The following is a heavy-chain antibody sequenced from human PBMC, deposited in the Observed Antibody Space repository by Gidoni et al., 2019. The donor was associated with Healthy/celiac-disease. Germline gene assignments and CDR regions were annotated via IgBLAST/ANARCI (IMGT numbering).Heavy chain of an antibody. Sequence: QVQLVQSGAEVHKPGASVNVYCKASGYTFTGDYMHWVRQAPGQGREWLGWLKPNSGGTDYEQKLQGRVTMTRDTSISTAYMELSRLRSDDTAVYYCARDRGGGVGATTLWYFDLWGRGTLVTVSS. J-gene: IGHJ2*01. CDR1: GYTFTGDY. V-gene: IGHV1-2*02. CDR3: ARDRGGGVGATTLWYFDL. D-gene: IGHD1-26*01. CDR2: LKPNSGGT.